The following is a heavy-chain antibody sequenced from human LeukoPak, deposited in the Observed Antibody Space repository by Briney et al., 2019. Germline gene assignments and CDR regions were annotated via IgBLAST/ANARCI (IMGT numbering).Heavy chain of an antibody. CDR3: AREPGLSLWDGDYYHYYYYGMDV. CDR1: GFTFSSYW. V-gene: IGHV3-7*03. Sequence: GGSLRLSCAASGFTFSSYWMSWVRQAPGKGLEWVANIKQDGSEKYYVDSVKGRFTISRDNAKNSLYLQMNSLRAEDTAVYYCAREPGLSLWDGDYYHYYYYGMDVWGQGTTVTVSS. D-gene: IGHD4-17*01. CDR2: IKQDGSEK. J-gene: IGHJ6*02.